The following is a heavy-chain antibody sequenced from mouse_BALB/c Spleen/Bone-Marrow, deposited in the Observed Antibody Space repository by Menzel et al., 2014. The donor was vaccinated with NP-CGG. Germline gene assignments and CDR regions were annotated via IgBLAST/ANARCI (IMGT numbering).Heavy chain of an antibody. D-gene: IGHD4-1*01. J-gene: IGHJ3*01. CDR2: IYPDSGNT. V-gene: IGHV1S22*01. CDR1: GYTFTSYW. Sequence: LQQSGSELVRPGASVILSCKASGYTFTSYWMHWVKQRPGQGLEWIGNIYPDSGNTNYDENFKSKATLTVDTSSSTAYMQLSGLTSEDSAVYYCTRGGAGTFAYWGQGSLVTVSA. CDR3: TRGGAGTFAY.